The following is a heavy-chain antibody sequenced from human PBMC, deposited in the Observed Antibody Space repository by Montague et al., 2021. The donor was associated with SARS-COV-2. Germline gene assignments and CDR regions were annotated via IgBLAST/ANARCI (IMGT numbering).Heavy chain of an antibody. CDR1: GDSVSSNSAA. CDR2: TYYRSKWYN. V-gene: IGHV6-1*01. CDR3: ARARITMVRGVRNRGSNWFDP. D-gene: IGHD3-10*01. J-gene: IGHJ5*02. Sequence: CAISGDSVSSNSAAWNWIRQSPSRGLEWLGRTYYRSKWYNDYAVSVKSRITINPDTSKNQFSLKLSSVTAADTAVYYCARARITMVRGVRNRGSNWFDPWGQGTLVTVSS.